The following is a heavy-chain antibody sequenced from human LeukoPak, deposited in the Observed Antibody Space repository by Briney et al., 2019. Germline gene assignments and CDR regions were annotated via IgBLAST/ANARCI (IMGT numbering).Heavy chain of an antibody. CDR1: GHTFTNYY. V-gene: IGHV1-46*01. J-gene: IGHJ5*01. Sequence: ASVKVSCKASGHTFTNYYMHWVRQAPGQGLEWMGMISPSGGRTTYAQRFQGRVTMTRDTSTSTLYMDLSSLRSDDTAVFYCARGDGYNWFAYWGQGTLVTVSS. CDR3: ARGDGYNWFAY. CDR2: ISPSGGRT. D-gene: IGHD5-24*01.